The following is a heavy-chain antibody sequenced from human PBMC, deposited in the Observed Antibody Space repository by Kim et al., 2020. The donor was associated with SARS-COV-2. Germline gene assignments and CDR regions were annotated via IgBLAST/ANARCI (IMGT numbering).Heavy chain of an antibody. CDR2: IWYDGSNK. Sequence: GGSLRLSCAASGFTFSSYGMHWVRQAPGKGLEWVAVIWYDGSNKYYADSVKGRFTISRDNSKNTLYLQMNSLRAEDTAVYYCAREGYSSGWYREYYYYGMDVWGQGTTVTVSS. CDR3: AREGYSSGWYREYYYYGMDV. J-gene: IGHJ6*02. V-gene: IGHV3-33*01. D-gene: IGHD6-19*01. CDR1: GFTFSSYG.